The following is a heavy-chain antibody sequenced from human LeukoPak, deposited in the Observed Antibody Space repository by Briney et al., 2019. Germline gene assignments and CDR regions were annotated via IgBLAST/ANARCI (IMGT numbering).Heavy chain of an antibody. V-gene: IGHV3-30*18. J-gene: IGHJ5*02. CDR1: GFAFSYYG. CDR3: AKDPYRVVVATGNYLDP. D-gene: IGHD2-15*01. CDR2: ISHDGSNI. Sequence: GGSLRLSCAASGFAFSYYGMHWVRHAPGKGLEWVAVISHDGSNIHYGDSVKGRFTISRDSSKNTVYLQVNSLRAEDTAIYYCAKDPYRVVVATGNYLDPWGQGTLVTVSS.